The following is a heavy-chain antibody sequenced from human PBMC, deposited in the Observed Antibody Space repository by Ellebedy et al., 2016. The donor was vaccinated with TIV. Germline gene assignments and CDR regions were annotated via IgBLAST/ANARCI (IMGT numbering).Heavy chain of an antibody. J-gene: IGHJ6*02. D-gene: IGHD1-26*01. CDR3: ARHGTVGPTAYYYYSGLDV. Sequence: MPSETLSLTCTVSGGSISSNNYYWGWIRQPPGKGLEWIGSIYYSGTTYYNPSLKSRVTISADTPKNQFSLRLKSVTAADTATYFCARHGTVGPTAYYYYSGLDVWGLGTTVTVSS. CDR1: GGSISSNNYY. V-gene: IGHV4-39*01. CDR2: IYYSGTT.